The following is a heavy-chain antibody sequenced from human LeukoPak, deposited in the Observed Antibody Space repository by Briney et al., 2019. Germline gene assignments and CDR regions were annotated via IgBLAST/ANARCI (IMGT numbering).Heavy chain of an antibody. CDR2: IIPILGIA. D-gene: IGHD3-3*01. CDR3: ARDLPRITIFGVVSHFDY. CDR1: GGTFISYA. Sequence: SVKVSCKASGGTFISYAITWVRQAPGQGLEWMGRIIPILGIANYAQKFQGRVTITADKSTSTAYMELGSLRSEDTAVYYCARDLPRITIFGVVSHFDYWGQGTLVTVSS. V-gene: IGHV1-69*04. J-gene: IGHJ4*02.